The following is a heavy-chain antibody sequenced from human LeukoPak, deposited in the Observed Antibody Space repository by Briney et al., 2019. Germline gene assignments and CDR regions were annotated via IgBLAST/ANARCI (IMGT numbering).Heavy chain of an antibody. V-gene: IGHV1-18*01. CDR1: GYTFTSYG. CDR3: ARATANRDIYYYDSSGYDAFDI. D-gene: IGHD3-22*01. CDR2: ISAYNGNT. J-gene: IGHJ3*02. Sequence: ASVKVSCKASGYTFTSYGISWVRQAPGQGLEWMGWISAYNGNTNYAQKLQGRVTMTTDTSTSTAYMELRSLRSDDTAVYYCARATANRDIYYYDSSGYDAFDIWGQGTMVTVSS.